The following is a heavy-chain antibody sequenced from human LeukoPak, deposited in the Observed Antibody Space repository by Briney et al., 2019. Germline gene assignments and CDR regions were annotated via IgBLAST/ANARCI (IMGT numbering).Heavy chain of an antibody. Sequence: ASVKVSCNASGYTLTSYDINWVRQATGQGLGWMGWMNPNSGNTGYAQKFQGRVTMTRNTSISTAYMELSSLRSEDTAVYYCARAEGETDYWGQGTLVTVSS. CDR1: GYTLTSYD. J-gene: IGHJ4*02. V-gene: IGHV1-8*01. D-gene: IGHD3-16*01. CDR2: MNPNSGNT. CDR3: ARAEGETDY.